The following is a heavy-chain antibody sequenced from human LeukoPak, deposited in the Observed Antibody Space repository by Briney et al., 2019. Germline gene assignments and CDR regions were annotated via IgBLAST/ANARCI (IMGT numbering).Heavy chain of an antibody. J-gene: IGHJ4*02. V-gene: IGHV3-7*03. CDR2: IKQDGSEK. CDR1: GFTFSSYW. D-gene: IGHD5-18*01. Sequence: GGSLRLSCAASGFTFSSYWMSWVRQAPGKGLEWVANIKQDGSEKYYVDSVKGRFTISRDNAKNSLYLQMNSLRAEDTAVYYCLVDTAMVTGEGFDYWGQGTLVTVSS. CDR3: LVDTAMVTGEGFDY.